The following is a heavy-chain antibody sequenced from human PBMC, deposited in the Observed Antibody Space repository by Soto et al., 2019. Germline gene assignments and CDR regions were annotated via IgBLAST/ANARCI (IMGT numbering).Heavy chain of an antibody. D-gene: IGHD3-22*01. CDR2: IGTAGDT. CDR1: GFIFSRYK. J-gene: IGHJ4*02. CDR3: ARGYYGSSGYYRFFDY. Sequence: GGSLRLSCAASGFIFSRYKIHWVRQATGKGLEWVSAIGTAGDTYYRGSVKGRFTISRENAKNSLYLQMNSLRAGDTAVYYCARGYYGSSGYYRFFDYWGQGTLVTVSS. V-gene: IGHV3-13*01.